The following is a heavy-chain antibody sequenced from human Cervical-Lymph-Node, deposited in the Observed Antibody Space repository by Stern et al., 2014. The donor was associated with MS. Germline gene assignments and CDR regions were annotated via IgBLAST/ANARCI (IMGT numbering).Heavy chain of an antibody. D-gene: IGHD1-26*01. Sequence: QVQLQESGPGLVKPSQTLSLTCTVSGGSISSGGYYWSWIRQHPGKGLEWIGYSYYSGSTYYNPSLKSLVTISVDTSKNQFALKLSSVTAADTAVYYCAAELGGRYYFDYWGQGTMVTVSS. V-gene: IGHV4-31*01. CDR2: SYYSGST. J-gene: IGHJ4*02. CDR1: GGSISSGGYY. CDR3: AAELGGRYYFDY.